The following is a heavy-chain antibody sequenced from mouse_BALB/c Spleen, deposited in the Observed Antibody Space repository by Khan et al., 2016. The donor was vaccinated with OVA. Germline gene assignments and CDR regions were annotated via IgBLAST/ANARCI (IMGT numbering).Heavy chain of an antibody. CDR3: ARPPYFSYVRVY. CDR1: GYTFTNYG. CDR2: INTYTGEP. V-gene: IGHV9-3-1*01. D-gene: IGHD2-10*01. J-gene: IGHJ4*01. Sequence: QIQLVQSGPALKKPGETVKISCKASGYTFTNYGMNWVKQAPGKGLKWMGWINTYTGEPTYADDFKGRFAFSLETSASTANLQINNLKSEDTATNFCARPPYFSYVRVYWGQGTSVTVSS.